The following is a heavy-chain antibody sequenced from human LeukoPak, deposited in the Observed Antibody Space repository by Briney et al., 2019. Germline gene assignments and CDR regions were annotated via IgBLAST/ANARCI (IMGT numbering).Heavy chain of an antibody. D-gene: IGHD1-26*01. CDR3: ASLGGSYINAFDI. Sequence: PSETLSLTCAVSGYSISSGYYWGWIRQPPGKGLEWIGSIYHSGSTYYNPSLKSRVTISVDTSKNQFSLKLSSVTAADTAVYYCASLGGSYINAFDISGRRTMVTVSS. J-gene: IGHJ3*02. CDR2: IYHSGST. V-gene: IGHV4-38-2*01. CDR1: GYSISSGYY.